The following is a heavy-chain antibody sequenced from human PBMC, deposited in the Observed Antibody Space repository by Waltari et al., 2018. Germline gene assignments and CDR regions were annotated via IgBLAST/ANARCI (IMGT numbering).Heavy chain of an antibody. Sequence: QVQLVESGGGVVQPGRSLRLSCAASGFTFSSYAMHWVRQAPGKGLEWVAVISYDGSNKYYADSVKGRFTISRDNSKNTLYLQMNSLRAEDTAVYYCARAQDIVVVPAAEYYGMDVWGQGP. J-gene: IGHJ6*02. CDR1: GFTFSSYA. CDR3: ARAQDIVVVPAAEYYGMDV. V-gene: IGHV3-30-3*01. CDR2: ISYDGSNK. D-gene: IGHD2-2*01.